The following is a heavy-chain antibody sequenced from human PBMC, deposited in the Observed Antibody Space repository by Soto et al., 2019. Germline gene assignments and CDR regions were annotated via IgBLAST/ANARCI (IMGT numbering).Heavy chain of an antibody. Sequence: PGGSPRLASAASGFTFSSYTMNSVRQAPGKGLEWVSAISGSGSSTYYADSVKGRFTISRDNSKNTLYLQMNSLRAEDTAVYYCAKAPFAHDSHDYWGQGTLVTVSS. CDR3: AKAPFAHDSHDY. D-gene: IGHD2-15*01. J-gene: IGHJ4*02. CDR1: GFTFSSYT. CDR2: ISGSGSST. V-gene: IGHV3-23*01.